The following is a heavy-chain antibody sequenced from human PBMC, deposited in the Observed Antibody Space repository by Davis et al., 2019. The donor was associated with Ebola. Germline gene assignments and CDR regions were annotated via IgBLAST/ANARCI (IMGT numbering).Heavy chain of an antibody. CDR1: DASLRGESYY. V-gene: IGHV4-61*10. J-gene: IGHJ4*02. CDR2: IHSGGST. CDR3: ARDVAL. Sequence: PSETLSLTCIVSDASLRGESYYWSWIRQPAGKGLEWIGHIHSGGSTNYNPSLRSRVTISVDTSKNQFSLKLSSVTAADTAVYYCARDVALWGQGTLVTVSS.